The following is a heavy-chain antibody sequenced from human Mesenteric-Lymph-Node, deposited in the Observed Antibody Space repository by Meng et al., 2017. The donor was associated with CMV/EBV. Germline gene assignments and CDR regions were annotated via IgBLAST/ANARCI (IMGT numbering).Heavy chain of an antibody. CDR3: VRGGGTAHFDY. J-gene: IGHJ4*02. CDR1: GYTFTSYY. V-gene: IGHV1-2*02. CDR2: ISPKSGDT. Sequence: ASVKVSCKASGYTFTSYYMHWVRQAPGQGLEWMAWISPKSGDTNDAQKFKGRLTLTRDTSISVVYMELSRLRSDDTAVYYCVRGGGTAHFDYWGQGTLVTVSS. D-gene: IGHD1-7*01.